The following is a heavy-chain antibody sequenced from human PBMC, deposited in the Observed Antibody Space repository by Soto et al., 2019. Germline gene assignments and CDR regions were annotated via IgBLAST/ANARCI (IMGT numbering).Heavy chain of an antibody. CDR1: GGSISSGGYY. J-gene: IGHJ4*02. CDR2: IYYSGST. V-gene: IGHV4-61*08. Sequence: PSETLSLTCTVSGGSISSGGYYWSWIRQHPGKGLEWIGYIYYSGSTNYNPSLKSRVTISVDTSKNQFSLKLSSVTAADTAVYYCARHNSDRIFDYWGQGTLVTVSS. D-gene: IGHD2-21*01. CDR3: ARHNSDRIFDY.